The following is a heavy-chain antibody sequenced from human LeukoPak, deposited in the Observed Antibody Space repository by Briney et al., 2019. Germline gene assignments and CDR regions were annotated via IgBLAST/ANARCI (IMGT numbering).Heavy chain of an antibody. D-gene: IGHD6-6*01. CDR3: ARGLVPDY. CDR2: MNPNSGNT. J-gene: IGHJ4*02. CDR1: GYTFTSFD. V-gene: IGHV1-8*01. Sequence: ASVKVSCKASGYTFTSFDLNWVRQATGQGLEWVAWMNPNSGNTGYTQKFQGRVTMTRNTSITTAYMELSSLRSEDTAVYYCARGLVPDYWGQGTLVTVSS.